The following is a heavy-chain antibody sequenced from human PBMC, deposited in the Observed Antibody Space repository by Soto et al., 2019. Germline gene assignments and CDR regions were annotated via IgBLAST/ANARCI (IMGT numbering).Heavy chain of an antibody. CDR1: GGTFSSYA. CDR3: AKDMVRGVIPPILDY. J-gene: IGHJ4*02. Sequence: SVKVSCKAPGGTFSSYAISWLRQAPGQGPEWMGGIIPVLGTANYAQKFQGRLTVTADASTSTGYMELSSLRTDDTAVYYCAKDMVRGVIPPILDYWGQGTLVTVSS. D-gene: IGHD3-10*01. V-gene: IGHV1-69*13. CDR2: IIPVLGTA.